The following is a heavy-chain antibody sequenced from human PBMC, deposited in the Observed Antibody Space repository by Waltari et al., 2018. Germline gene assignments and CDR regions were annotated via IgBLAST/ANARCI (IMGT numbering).Heavy chain of an antibody. D-gene: IGHD1-20*01. CDR2: ISISDVT. CDR3: AKPFYNWDDPLVS. V-gene: IGHV3-23*01. J-gene: IGHJ5*02. CDR1: VLPVNPYA. Sequence: EVQLLESGGESVQAGGSLSPCCGSLVLPVNPYAITWVRRAPGTGLQGVAAISISDVTFHADSVKGRFTISRDTSKDTVYLQMNSLRADDTAVYYCAKPFYNWDDPLVSWGQGTVVTVSS.